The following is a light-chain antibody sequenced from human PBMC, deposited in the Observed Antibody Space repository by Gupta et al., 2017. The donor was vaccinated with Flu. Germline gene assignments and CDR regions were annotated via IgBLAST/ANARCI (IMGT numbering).Light chain of an antibody. Sequence: GTLSLSPGERATLSCRASQSVSSSNLAWYQQKPGQAPRLLIYGASSRATGIPDRFSGSGSGIDFTLTISRLEPEDFAVYYCHQYGSSPRRFGQGTKLEIK. J-gene: IGKJ1*01. CDR1: QSVSSSN. CDR3: HQYGSSPRR. CDR2: GAS. V-gene: IGKV3-20*01.